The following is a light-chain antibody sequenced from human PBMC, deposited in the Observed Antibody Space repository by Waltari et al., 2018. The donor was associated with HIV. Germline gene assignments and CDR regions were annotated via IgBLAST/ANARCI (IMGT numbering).Light chain of an antibody. J-gene: IGLJ2*01. CDR1: SSKIGRNT. Sequence: QSVLSQPPSASGTPGQRVTISCSGGSSKIGRNTVNWYQQLPGTAPNLLIYSNNQRPSGVPDRCSGSKSGTSASLDISGLQYEDEADYDCATWDDRMKGVVFGGGTKLTVL. CDR3: ATWDDRMKGVV. V-gene: IGLV1-44*01. CDR2: SNN.